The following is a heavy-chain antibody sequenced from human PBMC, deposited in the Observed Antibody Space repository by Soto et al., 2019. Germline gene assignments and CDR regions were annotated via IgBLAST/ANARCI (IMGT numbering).Heavy chain of an antibody. CDR1: GGSISSSSYY. J-gene: IGHJ3*02. D-gene: IGHD3-22*01. CDR3: ARLSYYYDSSGYYTTGAFDI. V-gene: IGHV4-39*01. CDR2: IYYSGST. Sequence: PSETLSLTCTVSGGSISSSSYYWGWIRQPPGKGLEWIGSIYYSGSTYYNPSLKSRVTISVNTSKNKFSLKLSSVTAADTAVYYCARLSYYYDSSGYYTTGAFDIWGQGTMVTVSS.